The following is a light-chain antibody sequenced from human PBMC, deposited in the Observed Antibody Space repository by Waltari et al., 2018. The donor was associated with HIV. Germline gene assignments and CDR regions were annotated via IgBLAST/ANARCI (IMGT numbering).Light chain of an antibody. CDR3: LQSRSTPLT. CDR1: QTVSGF. Sequence: DIQVTQSPLSLSASVGDNLSITCRTSQTVSGFLQWFQQKPGNAPKLLISGASSLQNGVPSRFSGSGSGTDFTLTISSLQPDDFATYYCLQSRSTPLTFGPGTKVEI. J-gene: IGKJ3*01. CDR2: GAS. V-gene: IGKV1-39*01.